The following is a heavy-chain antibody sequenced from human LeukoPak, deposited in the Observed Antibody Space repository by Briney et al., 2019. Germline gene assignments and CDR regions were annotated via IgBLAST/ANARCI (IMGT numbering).Heavy chain of an antibody. D-gene: IGHD3/OR15-3a*01. J-gene: IGHJ5*02. Sequence: GGSLRLSCAASGFTVSSNYMGWVRQGPGKGLEWVSLIFGGGSTYYADSVKGRFTISRDNSKNTLSLQMNSLRADDTALYYCAKGTGINHFHWSDPWGQGTLVTVSS. CDR1: GFTVSSNY. CDR3: AKGTGINHFHWSDP. CDR2: IFGGGST. V-gene: IGHV3-53*01.